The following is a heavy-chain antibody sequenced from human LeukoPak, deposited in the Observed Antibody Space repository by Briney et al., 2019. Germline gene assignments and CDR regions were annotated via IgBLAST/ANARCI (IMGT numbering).Heavy chain of an antibody. CDR2: INHSGST. Sequence: SETLSLTCAVSGGSIKSNNWWSWVRQPPGKGLEWIGEINHSGSTNYNPSLKSRVTISVDTSKNQFSLNLNSVTAADTAVYYCARGGAARLHFQNWGQGTLVTVSS. CDR1: GGSIKSNNW. V-gene: IGHV4-4*02. D-gene: IGHD6-6*01. CDR3: ARGGAARLHFQN. J-gene: IGHJ1*01.